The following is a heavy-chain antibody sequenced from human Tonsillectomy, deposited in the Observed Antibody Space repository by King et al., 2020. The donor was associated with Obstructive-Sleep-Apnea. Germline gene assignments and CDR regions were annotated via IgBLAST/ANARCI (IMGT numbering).Heavy chain of an antibody. CDR1: GFTFSNYG. J-gene: IGHJ6*02. CDR2: ISYDGSNK. V-gene: IGHV3-30*18. CDR3: AKLLDGYYGMDV. D-gene: IGHD2-15*01. Sequence: VQLGESGGGVVQPWRSLRLSCAASGFTFSNYGMHWVRPAPGKGLGGGAVISYDGSNKYYADSGKGRFTISRDNSKNTLYLQMNSLRAEDTAMYYCAKLLDGYYGMDVWGQGTTVTVSS.